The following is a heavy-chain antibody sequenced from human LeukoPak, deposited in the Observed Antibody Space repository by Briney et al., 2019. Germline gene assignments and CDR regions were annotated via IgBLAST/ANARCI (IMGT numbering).Heavy chain of an antibody. Sequence: VASVKVPCKVSGYTLTELSMHWVRQAPGKGLEWMGGFDPEDGETIYAQKFQGRVTMTEDTSTDTAYMELSSLRSEDTAVYYCATVERRGGYYFDYWGQGTLVTVSS. CDR3: ATVERRGGYYFDY. V-gene: IGHV1-24*01. CDR2: FDPEDGET. D-gene: IGHD1-1*01. J-gene: IGHJ4*02. CDR1: GYTLTELS.